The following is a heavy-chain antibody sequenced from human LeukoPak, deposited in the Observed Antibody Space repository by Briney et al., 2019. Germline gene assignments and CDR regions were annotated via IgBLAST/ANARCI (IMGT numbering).Heavy chain of an antibody. Sequence: SETLSLTSTVSGGSISSYYWSWIRQPPGKGLEWIGYIYHSGSTNYNPSLKSRVTISVDTSKNQFSLKLSSVTTADTAVYYCARAGHYYSSYMDVWGKGTTVTVSS. J-gene: IGHJ6*03. CDR2: IYHSGST. D-gene: IGHD3-10*01. V-gene: IGHV4-59*01. CDR1: GGSISSYY. CDR3: ARAGHYYSSYMDV.